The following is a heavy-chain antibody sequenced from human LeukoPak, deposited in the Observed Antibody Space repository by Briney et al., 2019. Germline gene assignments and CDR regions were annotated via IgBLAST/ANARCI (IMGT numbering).Heavy chain of an antibody. CDR1: GFILSCYG. J-gene: IGHJ5*02. V-gene: IGHV3-48*03. Sequence: GGSLRLSCTASGFILSCYGMNGVRQAPGKGLDWVAYISSSGYSMYNADSVRGRFTISRDNAKNSLYLQLNSLRAEDTAVYYCARNFNGLDPWGQGTLVSVSS. CDR2: ISSSGYSM. D-gene: IGHD1-7*01. CDR3: ARNFNGLDP.